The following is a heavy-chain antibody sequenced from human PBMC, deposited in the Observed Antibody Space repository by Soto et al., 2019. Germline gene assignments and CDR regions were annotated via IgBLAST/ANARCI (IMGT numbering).Heavy chain of an antibody. CDR2: INPVGGST. J-gene: IGHJ4*02. D-gene: IGHD3-3*01. CDR3: ARGQEWLILLDY. V-gene: IGHV1-46*01. CDR1: GYTFTSYY. Sequence: QVQLVQSGAEVKKPGASVKVSCKASGYTFTSYYMHWVRQAPGQGLEWMGIINPVGGSTTYAQKFQGRVTMPRDTSTSTVYMELSSLRSEDTAVYFCARGQEWLILLDYWGQGTLVTVSS.